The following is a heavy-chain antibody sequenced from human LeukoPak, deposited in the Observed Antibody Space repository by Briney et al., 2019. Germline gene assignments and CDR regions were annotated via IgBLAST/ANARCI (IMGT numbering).Heavy chain of an antibody. V-gene: IGHV3-21*01. CDR1: GFSLSSYS. CDR2: ISSSSSYI. Sequence: GGSLRLSCAAPGFSLSSYSMNWVRQAPGKGLEWVSFISSSSSYIYYADSVKGRFTISRDNAKNSLFLQMNSLRAEDTAVYYCARDGDSDNIDFWGQGTLVTVSS. CDR3: ARDGDSDNIDF. D-gene: IGHD4-17*01. J-gene: IGHJ4*02.